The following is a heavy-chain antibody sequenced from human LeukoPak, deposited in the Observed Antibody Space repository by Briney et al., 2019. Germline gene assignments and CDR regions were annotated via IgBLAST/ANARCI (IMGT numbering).Heavy chain of an antibody. D-gene: IGHD3-3*01. CDR2: ISSSSSYI. CDR1: GFTFSSYS. CDR3: ARARALEWLSNDAFDI. Sequence: PGGSLRLSCAASGFTFSSYSMNWVRQAPGKGLGWVSSISSSSSYIYYADSVKGRFTISRDNAKNSLYLQMNSLRAEDTAVYYCARARALEWLSNDAFDIWGQGTMVTVSS. J-gene: IGHJ3*02. V-gene: IGHV3-21*01.